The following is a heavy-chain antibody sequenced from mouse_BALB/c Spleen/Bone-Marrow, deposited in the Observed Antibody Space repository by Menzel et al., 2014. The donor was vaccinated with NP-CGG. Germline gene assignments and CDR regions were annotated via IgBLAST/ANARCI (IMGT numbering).Heavy chain of an antibody. CDR2: IWSGGSK. CDR1: GFSLTTYD. CDR3: ARRNGNFRYYAMDY. Sequence: QVQLQQSGPGLVQPSQSLSITCTVSGFSLTTYDVVWVRQPPGKGLEWLGVIWSGGSKDYNAAFISRLSINKDNSKSQVFFKMNNLQAYATAIYYCARRNGNFRYYAMDYWGQGTSATVSS. J-gene: IGHJ4*01. V-gene: IGHV2-2*01. D-gene: IGHD2-1*01.